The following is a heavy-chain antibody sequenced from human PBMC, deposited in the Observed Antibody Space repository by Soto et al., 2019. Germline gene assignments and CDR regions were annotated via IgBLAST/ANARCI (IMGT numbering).Heavy chain of an antibody. V-gene: IGHV3-7*01. D-gene: IGHD7-27*01. CDR3: ARDPWGYPFFDAFDI. J-gene: IGHJ3*02. CDR2: IKQDGSEK. Sequence: GVSLRLSCAASGFTFSSYWMSWVRQAPGKGLEWVANIKQDGSEKYYVDSVKGRFTISRDNAKNSLYLQMNSLRAEDTAVYYCARDPWGYPFFDAFDIWGQGTMVTVSS. CDR1: GFTFSSYW.